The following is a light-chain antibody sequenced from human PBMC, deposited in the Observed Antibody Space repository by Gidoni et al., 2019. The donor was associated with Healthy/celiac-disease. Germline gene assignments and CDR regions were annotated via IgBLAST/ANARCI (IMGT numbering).Light chain of an antibody. CDR1: QSISTY. V-gene: IGKV1-39*01. CDR2: TAS. CDR3: QQSYSTLIT. J-gene: IGKJ5*01. Sequence: DIQMTQSPPSLSASVGDRVTITCRASQSISTYLNWFQQKPGKAPKLLIYTASSLQSGVPSRFSGSGSGTDFTLTISSLQPEDFATYYCQQSYSTLITIGQGTRLEIK.